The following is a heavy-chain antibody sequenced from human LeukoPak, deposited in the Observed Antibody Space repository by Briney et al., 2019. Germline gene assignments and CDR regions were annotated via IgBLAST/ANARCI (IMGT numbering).Heavy chain of an antibody. V-gene: IGHV2-5*02. CDR2: IYWDDDK. CDR3: AHSYCSGGSCYSGVNY. Sequence: SGPTLVKPTQTLTLTCTFSGFSLSTSGVGVGWIRQPPGKALEGLALIYWDDDKRYSPSLKSRLTITKDTSKNQVVLTMTNMDPVDTATYYCAHSYCSGGSCYSGVNYWGQGTLVTVSS. CDR1: GFSLSTSGVG. J-gene: IGHJ4*02. D-gene: IGHD2-15*01.